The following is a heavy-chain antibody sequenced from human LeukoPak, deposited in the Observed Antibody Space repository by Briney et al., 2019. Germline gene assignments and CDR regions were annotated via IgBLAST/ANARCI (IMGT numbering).Heavy chain of an antibody. V-gene: IGHV3-23*01. Sequence: GGSLRLSCAASRFTFNSYAMSWVRQAPGKGLEWVSVIGGSNGITFYVGSVKGRFTISRDNSKDTLYLQMNSLRAEDTAVYYCAGGAKRGIAVEWGYWGQGTLVTVSS. J-gene: IGHJ4*02. CDR2: IGGSNGIT. CDR3: AGGAKRGIAVEWGY. D-gene: IGHD6-19*01. CDR1: RFTFNSYA.